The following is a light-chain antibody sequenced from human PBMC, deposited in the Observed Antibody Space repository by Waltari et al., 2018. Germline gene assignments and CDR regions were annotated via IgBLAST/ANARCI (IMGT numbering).Light chain of an antibody. J-gene: IGKJ1*01. CDR3: QQYDDWWT. CDR2: GAS. V-gene: IGKV3-15*01. Sequence: EIVMTQSPVPLSVSPGERATPSCRASQSISSNLAWYQQKPGQAPRLLISGASTRATGVPARFSGSGSGTEFTLTIISLQSEDFAVYYCQQYDDWWTFGQGTKVEIK. CDR1: QSISSN.